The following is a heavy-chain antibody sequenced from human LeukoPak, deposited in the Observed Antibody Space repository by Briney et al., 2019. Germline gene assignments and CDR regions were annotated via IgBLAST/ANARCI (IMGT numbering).Heavy chain of an antibody. CDR3: AESSSGFGY. Sequence: GGSLRLSCVASGFTFRTYGMNWVRQAPGKGLEWVSGISPSGGGTYYADSVKGRFTIFRDDSKNTLSLQMNSLRVEDTAIYYCAESSSGFGYWGQGTLVTVSS. D-gene: IGHD1-1*01. V-gene: IGHV3-23*01. CDR1: GFTFRTYG. J-gene: IGHJ4*02. CDR2: ISPSGGGT.